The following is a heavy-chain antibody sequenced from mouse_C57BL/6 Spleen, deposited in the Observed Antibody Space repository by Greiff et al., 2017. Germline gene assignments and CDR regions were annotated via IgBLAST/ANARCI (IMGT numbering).Heavy chain of an antibody. CDR1: GYSITSDY. Sequence: EVQRVESGPGLAKPSQTLSLTCSVTGYSITSDYWNWIRKFPGNKLEYMGYISYSGSTYYNPSLKSRISITRDTSKNQYYLQLNSVTTEDTATYYCASGGGNYYWYFDVWGTGTTVTVSS. V-gene: IGHV3-8*01. CDR3: ASGGGNYYWYFDV. CDR2: ISYSGST. D-gene: IGHD2-1*01. J-gene: IGHJ1*03.